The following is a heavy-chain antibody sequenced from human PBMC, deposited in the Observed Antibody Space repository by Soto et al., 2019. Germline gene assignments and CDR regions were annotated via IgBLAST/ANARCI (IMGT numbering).Heavy chain of an antibody. V-gene: IGHV1-18*01. CDR3: GRDVDTAVATRAFDI. D-gene: IGHD5-18*01. CDR1: GYTFTTYG. Sequence: ASVKVSCKASGYTFTTYGISWVRQAPGQGLEWMGWISAYNGDTNYAQNLQGRVTMTTETSTSTAYMELRSLRSDDTAVYYCGRDVDTAVATRAFDIWGQGTMVTVSS. J-gene: IGHJ3*02. CDR2: ISAYNGDT.